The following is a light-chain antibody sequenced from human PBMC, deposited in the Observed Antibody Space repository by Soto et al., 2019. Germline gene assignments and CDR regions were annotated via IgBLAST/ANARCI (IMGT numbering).Light chain of an antibody. Sequence: IVMTQSPATLSVSPGERATLSCRASQNVLSNLAWYQQKPGQAPRLLIFAASSRASGIPDRFSGSGSGTEFTLTISSLQSEDYAVYYCQQYHNWPITFGQGTRLEIK. V-gene: IGKV3D-15*01. CDR3: QQYHNWPIT. J-gene: IGKJ5*01. CDR2: AAS. CDR1: QNVLSN.